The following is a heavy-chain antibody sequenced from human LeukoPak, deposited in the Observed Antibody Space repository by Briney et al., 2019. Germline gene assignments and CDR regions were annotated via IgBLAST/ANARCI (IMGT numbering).Heavy chain of an antibody. CDR1: GGSTSSYY. J-gene: IGHJ3*02. V-gene: IGHV4-4*07. Sequence: SETLSLTCTVSGGSTSSYYWSWIRQPAGKGLEWIGRISTNGRTNYNPSLKSRVTMSVDTSKNQFSLKLSSVTAADTAVYYCARRVTMIVATDAFDIWGQGTMVTVSS. CDR2: ISTNGRT. CDR3: ARRVTMIVATDAFDI. D-gene: IGHD3-22*01.